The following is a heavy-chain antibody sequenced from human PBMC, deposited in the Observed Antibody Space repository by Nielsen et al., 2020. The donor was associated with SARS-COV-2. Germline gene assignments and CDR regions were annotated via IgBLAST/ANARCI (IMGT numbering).Heavy chain of an antibody. CDR1: GYPFNTYA. CDR2: IYPNNGHT. V-gene: IGHV1-18*04. CDR3: ARNLRASYNILTGYYNDY. J-gene: IGHJ4*02. D-gene: IGHD3-9*01. Sequence: APVKVSCKASGYPFNTYAISWVRQAPGQGLEWMGWIYPNNGHTDYAQKVQGRVTMTTDTSTSTAYMELRSLRADDTAVYYCARNLRASYNILTGYYNDYWGQGTLVSVSS.